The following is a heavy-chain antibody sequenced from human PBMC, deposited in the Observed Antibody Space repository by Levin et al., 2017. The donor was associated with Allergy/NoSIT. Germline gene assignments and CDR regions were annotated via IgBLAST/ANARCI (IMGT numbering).Heavy chain of an antibody. CDR3: ARDRALDILTGYYTAYDAFDI. D-gene: IGHD3-9*01. CDR1: GYTFSDYG. V-gene: IGHV1-18*01. J-gene: IGHJ3*02. CDR2: ISAYNGNT. Sequence: ASVKVSCKASGYTFSDYGISWVRQAPGQGLEWTGWISAYNGNTNYAQNIQGRVTMTTDTSTSTANMELRSLRSDDTAVYYCARDRALDILTGYYTAYDAFDIWGQGTMVTVSS.